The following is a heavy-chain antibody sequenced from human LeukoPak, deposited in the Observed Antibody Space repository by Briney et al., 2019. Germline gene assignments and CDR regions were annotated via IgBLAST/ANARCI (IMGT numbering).Heavy chain of an antibody. CDR2: ISSSSSTI. V-gene: IGHV3-48*04. CDR3: ARVGGYSGSPGDYFDY. Sequence: PGGSLRLSCAASGFTFSSYSMNWVRQAPGKGLEWVSYISSSSSTIYYADSVKGRFTISRDNAKNSLYLQMNSPRAEDTAVYYCARVGGYSGSPGDYFDYWGQGTLVTVSS. J-gene: IGHJ4*02. D-gene: IGHD1-26*01. CDR1: GFTFSSYS.